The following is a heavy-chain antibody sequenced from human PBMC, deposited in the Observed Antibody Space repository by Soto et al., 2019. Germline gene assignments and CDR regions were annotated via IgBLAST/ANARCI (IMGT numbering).Heavy chain of an antibody. D-gene: IGHD4-17*01. CDR2: ISGSGDTT. V-gene: IGHV3-23*01. CDR3: AQDGVDTVTFEY. CDR1: GFTFSSYA. J-gene: IGHJ4*02. Sequence: EVQLLESGGGLVQPGGSLRLSCAVSGFTFSSYAVSWVRQAPGKGLEWVSVISGSGDTTVYADSMKGRFATSRDNAKNTVYLQMNSLRAEDTAVYYCAQDGVDTVTFEYWGQGTLVTVSS.